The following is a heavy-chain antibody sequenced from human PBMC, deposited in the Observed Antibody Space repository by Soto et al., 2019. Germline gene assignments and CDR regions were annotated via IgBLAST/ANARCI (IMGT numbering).Heavy chain of an antibody. J-gene: IGHJ5*02. D-gene: IGHD1-7*01. CDR1: GGSISSGDYY. CDR2: IYYSGST. CDR3: ARDGEENGTMRDNWFDP. Sequence: SETLSLTCTVSGGSISSGDYYWSWIRQPPGKGLEWIGYIYYSGSTYYNPSLKSRVTISVDTSKNQFSLKLSSVTAADTAVYYCARDGEENGTMRDNWFDPWGQGTLVTVYS. V-gene: IGHV4-30-4*01.